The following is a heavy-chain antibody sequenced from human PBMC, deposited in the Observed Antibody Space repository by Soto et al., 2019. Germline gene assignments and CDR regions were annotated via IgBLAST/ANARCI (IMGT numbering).Heavy chain of an antibody. V-gene: IGHV3-23*01. CDR1: GFTFRSYA. J-gene: IGHJ6*03. CDR2: ISGSGNYT. D-gene: IGHD3-16*01. CDR3: ANSPWGSTTYCFYMDF. Sequence: EVQLLESGGGLVQPGGSLRLSCAASGFTFRSYAMTWVRQAPGKGLEWVSTISGSGNYTYYAHSVKGRFTISRDNSKSTLYLQVNSLRAEDTAVYYCANSPWGSTTYCFYMDFWGKWTTVLVSS.